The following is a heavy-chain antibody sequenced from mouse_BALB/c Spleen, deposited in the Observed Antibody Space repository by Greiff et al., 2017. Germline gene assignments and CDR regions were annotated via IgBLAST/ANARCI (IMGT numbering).Heavy chain of an antibody. Sequence: VQLKESGAELVKPGASVKLSCKASGYTFTSYYMYWVKQRPGQGLEWIGEINPSNGGTNFNEKFKSKATLTVDKSSSTAYMQLSSLTSEDSAVYYCTRGGIRHWYFDVWGAGTTVTVSS. V-gene: IGHV1S81*02. CDR3: TRGGIRHWYFDV. CDR2: INPSNGGT. D-gene: IGHD2-4*01. CDR1: GYTFTSYY. J-gene: IGHJ1*01.